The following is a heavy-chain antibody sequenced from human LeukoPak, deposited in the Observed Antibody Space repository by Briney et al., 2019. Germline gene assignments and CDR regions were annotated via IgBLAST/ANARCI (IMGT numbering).Heavy chain of an antibody. D-gene: IGHD2-2*01. CDR3: ARPQLPAAIDAFDI. CDR2: IYPDDSDT. J-gene: IGHJ3*02. Sequence: GESLKISCKGSGYSFSSYWIAWVRQMPGKGLEWMGIIYPDDSDTRYSPSFQGQVTISADKSISTAYLQWSSLKTSDSAMYYCARPQLPAAIDAFDIWGQGTMVTISS. V-gene: IGHV5-51*01. CDR1: GYSFSSYW.